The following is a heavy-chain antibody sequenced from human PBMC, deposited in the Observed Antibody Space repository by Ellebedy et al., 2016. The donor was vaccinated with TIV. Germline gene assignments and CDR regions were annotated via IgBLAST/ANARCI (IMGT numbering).Heavy chain of an antibody. CDR1: GFSFSSYD. CDR3: TRMGVLPTSYYGMDV. Sequence: GESLKISCAASGFSFSSYDMSWVRQAPGKGLEWVSAISGRGGSTYHADSVKGRFTISRDNAKNTLYLQMNSLRVEDTALYYCTRMGVLPTSYYGMDVWGQGTTVTVSS. V-gene: IGHV3-23*01. D-gene: IGHD3-10*01. J-gene: IGHJ6*02. CDR2: ISGRGGST.